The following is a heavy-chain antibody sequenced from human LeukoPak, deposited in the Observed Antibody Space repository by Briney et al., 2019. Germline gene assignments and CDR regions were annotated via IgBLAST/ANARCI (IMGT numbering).Heavy chain of an antibody. D-gene: IGHD2-21*02. Sequence: GGSLRLSCAASGFTFSSYWMSWVRQAPGKGLEWVANIKQDGSEKYYVDSVKGRFTISRDNAKNSLYLQMNSLRAEDTAVYYCPSPPLPCGGDCYSDYWGQGTLVTVSS. CDR1: GFTFSSYW. CDR2: IKQDGSEK. V-gene: IGHV3-7*01. J-gene: IGHJ4*02. CDR3: PSPPLPCGGDCYSDY.